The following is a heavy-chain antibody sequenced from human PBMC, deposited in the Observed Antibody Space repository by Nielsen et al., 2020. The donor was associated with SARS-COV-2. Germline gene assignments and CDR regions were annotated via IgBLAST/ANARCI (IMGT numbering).Heavy chain of an antibody. CDR3: ARDKPCSTSCYKGAFDI. J-gene: IGHJ3*02. V-gene: IGHV3-11*06. D-gene: IGHD2-2*02. CDR2: ISSSSSYT. Sequence: GESLKISCAASGFTFSDYYMSWIRQAPGKGLEWVSYISSSSSYTNYADSVKGRFTISRDNAKNSLYLQMNSLRAEDTAVYYCARDKPCSTSCYKGAFDIWGQGTMVTVSS. CDR1: GFTFSDYY.